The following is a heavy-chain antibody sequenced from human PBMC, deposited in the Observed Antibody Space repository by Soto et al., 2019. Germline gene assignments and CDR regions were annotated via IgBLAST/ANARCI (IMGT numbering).Heavy chain of an antibody. Sequence: GGPLRPSCPASGFTFGGFGMHWVRPLPGKGLEWVSFISYDGSNKYYADSVKGRFTISRDNSKNTLYLQMNSLRAEDTAVYYCAKDEVYRYYYDSSGYYLGYWGQGTLVTVSS. CDR1: GFTFGGFG. J-gene: IGHJ4*02. D-gene: IGHD3-22*01. CDR2: ISYDGSNK. V-gene: IGHV3-30*18. CDR3: AKDEVYRYYYDSSGYYLGY.